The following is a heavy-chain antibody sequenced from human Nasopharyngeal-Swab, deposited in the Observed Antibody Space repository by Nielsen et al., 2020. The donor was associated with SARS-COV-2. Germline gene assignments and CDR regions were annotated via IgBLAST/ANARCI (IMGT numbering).Heavy chain of an antibody. J-gene: IGHJ6*03. Sequence: VRQAPGKGLEWVAVISYDGSNKYYADSVKGRFTISRDNSKNTLYLQMNSLRAEDTAVYYCAKAALIGNYFHYYYYMDVWGKGTTVTVSS. D-gene: IGHD1-26*01. CDR3: AKAALIGNYFHYYYYMDV. V-gene: IGHV3-30*18. CDR2: ISYDGSNK.